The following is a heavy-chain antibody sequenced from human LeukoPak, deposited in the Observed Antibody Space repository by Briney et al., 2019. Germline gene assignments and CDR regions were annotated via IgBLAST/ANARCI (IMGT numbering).Heavy chain of an antibody. J-gene: IGHJ3*02. V-gene: IGHV3-11*04. CDR2: ISSSGSTI. CDR3: ARGRAYYYDSSGYLTTGRVGAFDI. D-gene: IGHD3-22*01. Sequence: GGSLRLSCAASGFTFSDYNMRWIRQAPGKGLEWVSYISSSGSTIYYADSVKGRFTISRDNAKNSLYLQMNSLRAEDTAVYYCARGRAYYYDSSGYLTTGRVGAFDIWGQGTMVTVSS. CDR1: GFTFSDYN.